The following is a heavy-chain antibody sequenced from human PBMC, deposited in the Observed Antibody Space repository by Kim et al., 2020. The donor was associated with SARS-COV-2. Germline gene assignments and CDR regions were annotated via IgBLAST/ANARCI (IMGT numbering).Heavy chain of an antibody. Sequence: GGSLRLSCAAAGFNFNNHGMHWVRQAPGKGLEWVASISYEGSVQNYAASVRGRFTTSRDSSKNTLYLVMNSLRPEDTATYYCAKDPAVFMVYSLRGGGMDDLGHGTAVTVAS. CDR3: AKDPAVFMVYSLRGGGMDD. J-gene: IGHJ6*02. CDR2: ISYEGSVQ. CDR1: GFNFNNHG. D-gene: IGHD2-8*01. V-gene: IGHV3-30*18.